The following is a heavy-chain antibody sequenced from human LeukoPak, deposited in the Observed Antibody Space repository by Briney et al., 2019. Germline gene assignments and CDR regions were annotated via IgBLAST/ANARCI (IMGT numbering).Heavy chain of an antibody. J-gene: IGHJ4*02. Sequence: HPGGSLRLSCAASGNYWMHWVRQVPGKGLVWVSQINSDGSWTSYADSVKGRFTISKDNAKNTVYLQMNSLRAEDTAVYYCVSFYETYWGRGTLVTVSS. CDR1: GNYW. CDR2: INSDGSWT. D-gene: IGHD2/OR15-2a*01. V-gene: IGHV3-74*01. CDR3: VSFYETY.